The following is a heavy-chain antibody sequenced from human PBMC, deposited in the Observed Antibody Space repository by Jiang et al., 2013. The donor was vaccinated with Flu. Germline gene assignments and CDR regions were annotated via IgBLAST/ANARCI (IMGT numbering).Heavy chain of an antibody. V-gene: IGHV4-39*07. CDR3: ASQHWDHGSGSYYMNH. D-gene: IGHD3-10*01. J-gene: IGHJ5*02. Sequence: GSGLVKPSETLSLACTVSGASFSGDNSYWGWIRQPPGKGLEWIGSIYYSGSTYYNPSLKSRVTISLDTSKKQFSLKLSSVTAADTAVYYCASQHWDHGSGSYYMNHWGQGTLGHRLL. CDR2: IYYSGST. CDR1: GASFSGDNSY.